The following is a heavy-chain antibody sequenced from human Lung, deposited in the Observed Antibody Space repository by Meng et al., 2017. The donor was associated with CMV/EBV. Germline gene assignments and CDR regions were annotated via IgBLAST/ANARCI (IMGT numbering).Heavy chain of an antibody. CDR1: GGSISTRSKW. CDR2: VNDSGTT. D-gene: IGHD3-22*01. Sequence: VVSGGSISTRSKWWTWVRQPPRSGLEWIGEVNDSGTTNYNPSLKSRVIMSVDTSNNQFFLELASVTAADTAIYYCARFDSSGYSFDRWGQGTLVTVSS. V-gene: IGHV4-4*02. J-gene: IGHJ4*02. CDR3: ARFDSSGYSFDR.